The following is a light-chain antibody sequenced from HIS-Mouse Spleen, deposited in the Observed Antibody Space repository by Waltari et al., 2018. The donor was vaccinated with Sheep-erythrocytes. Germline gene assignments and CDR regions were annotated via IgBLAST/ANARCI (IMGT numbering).Light chain of an antibody. J-gene: IGLJ1*01. V-gene: IGLV2-11*01. Sequence: LTQPRSVSGSPGQSVTISCTGTSRDVGGYNYVSWYQQHPGKAPKLMIYDVSKRPSGVPDRFSGSKSGNTASLTISGLQAEDEADYYCCSYAGSYNHVFATGTKVTVL. CDR1: SRDVGGYNY. CDR2: DVS. CDR3: CSYAGSYNHV.